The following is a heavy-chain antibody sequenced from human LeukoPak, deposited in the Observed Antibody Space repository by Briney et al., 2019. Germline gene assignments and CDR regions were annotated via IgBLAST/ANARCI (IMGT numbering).Heavy chain of an antibody. J-gene: IGHJ6*02. CDR1: GGSISSYY. D-gene: IGHD3-22*01. V-gene: IGHV4-59*01. CDR2: IYYSGST. CDR3: ARARYYYGSSGYSYGMDV. Sequence: SETLSLTCTVSGGSISSYYWSWIRQPPGKGLEWIGYIYYSGSTNYNPSLKSRVTISVDTSKNQFSLKLSSVTAADTTVYYCARARYYYGSSGYSYGMDVWGQGTTVTVSS.